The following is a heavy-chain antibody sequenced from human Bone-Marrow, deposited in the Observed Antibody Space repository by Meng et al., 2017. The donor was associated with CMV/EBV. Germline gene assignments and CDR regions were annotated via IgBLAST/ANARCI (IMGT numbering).Heavy chain of an antibody. D-gene: IGHD2-2*02. J-gene: IGHJ4*02. CDR2: IIPILGIA. CDR3: AREALTAIVVVPAAIAGYFDY. V-gene: IGHV1-69*10. Sequence: SVRVSCKASGGTFSSYAISWVRQAPGQGLEWMGGIIPILGIANYAQKFQGRVTITADKSTSTAYMELNSLRSEDTAVYYCAREALTAIVVVPAAIAGYFDYWGQGALVTVSS. CDR1: GGTFSSYA.